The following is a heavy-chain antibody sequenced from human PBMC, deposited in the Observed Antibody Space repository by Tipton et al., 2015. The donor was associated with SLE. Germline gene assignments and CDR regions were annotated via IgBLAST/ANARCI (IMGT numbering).Heavy chain of an antibody. CDR2: VYYDGTA. CDR3: ATVQFFNSPFWSGPGD. CDR1: GASISSPSYY. J-gene: IGHJ4*02. D-gene: IGHD3-3*01. V-gene: IGHV4-39*07. Sequence: TLSLTCTVSGASISSPSYYWDWIRQPPGKGLEWVGTVYYDGTAYYKPSLRSRVTISLDTSKNHFSLRVTSVTAADTAVYYCATVQFFNSPFWSGPGDWGQGSLVTVSS.